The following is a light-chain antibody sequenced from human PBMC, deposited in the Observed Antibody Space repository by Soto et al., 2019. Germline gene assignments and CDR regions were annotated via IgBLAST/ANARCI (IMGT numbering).Light chain of an antibody. CDR3: SSYTSSSPYV. CDR2: DSN. Sequence: QSVLTQPPSVSAAPGQKVTISCSGSSSNIGNNYVSWYQQLPGTAPKLLIYDSNKRPSGIPDRFSGSKSGTSATLDITGLQTGDEADYYCSSYTSSSPYVFGTGTQLTVL. CDR1: SSNIGNNY. V-gene: IGLV1-51*01. J-gene: IGLJ1*01.